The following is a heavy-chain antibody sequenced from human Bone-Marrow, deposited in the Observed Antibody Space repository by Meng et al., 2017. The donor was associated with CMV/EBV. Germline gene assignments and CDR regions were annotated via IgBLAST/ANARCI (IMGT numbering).Heavy chain of an antibody. D-gene: IGHD5-18*01. CDR3: ARGRADQPQDTAMVLHYYYYGMDV. CDR1: GYTFTSYD. CDR2: MNPNSGNT. J-gene: IGHJ6*02. Sequence: ASVKVYYKASGYTFTSYDINWVRQATGQGLEWMGWMNPNSGNTGYAQKFQGRVTMTRNTSISTAYMELSSLRSEDTAVYYCARGRADQPQDTAMVLHYYYYGMDVWGQGTTVTVPS. V-gene: IGHV1-8*01.